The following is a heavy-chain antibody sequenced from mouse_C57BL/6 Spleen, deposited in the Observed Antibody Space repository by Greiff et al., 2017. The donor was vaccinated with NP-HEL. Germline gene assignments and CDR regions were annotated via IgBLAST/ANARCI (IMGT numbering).Heavy chain of an antibody. J-gene: IGHJ1*03. CDR2: ISSGGSYT. D-gene: IGHD2-2*01. Sequence: VQLKESGGDLVKPGGSLKLSCAASGFTFSSYGMSWVRQTPDKRLEWVATISSGGSYTYYPDSVKGRFTISRDNAKNTRYLQMSSLKSEDTAMDYCARRTKGYDWYFDVWGTGTTVTVSS. CDR3: ARRTKGYDWYFDV. V-gene: IGHV5-6*01. CDR1: GFTFSSYG.